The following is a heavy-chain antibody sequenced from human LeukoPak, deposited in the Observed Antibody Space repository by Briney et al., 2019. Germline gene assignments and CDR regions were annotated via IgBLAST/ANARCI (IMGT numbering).Heavy chain of an antibody. J-gene: IGHJ4*02. CDR3: ARDYYYGSGSYYNVFDY. D-gene: IGHD3-10*01. CDR2: ISVYNGNT. Sequence: ASVKVSCKASGCTFTSYGISWVRQAPGQGLEWMGWISVYNGNTNYAQNLQGRVTMTTDTSTSTAYMELRSLRSDDTAVYYCARDYYYGSGSYYNVFDYWGQGTLVTVSS. CDR1: GCTFTSYG. V-gene: IGHV1-18*01.